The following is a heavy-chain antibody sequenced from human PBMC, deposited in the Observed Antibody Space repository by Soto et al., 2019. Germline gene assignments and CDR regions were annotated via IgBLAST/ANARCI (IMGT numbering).Heavy chain of an antibody. CDR1: GFTFSDYF. V-gene: IGHV3-11*06. CDR3: VRDSARIVVVPRVDGDNWLDP. D-gene: IGHD2-2*01. CDR2: ISGSSDNI. Sequence: GGSLRLSCAASGFTFSDYFMSWIRQAPGKGLEWVSFISGSSDNIKYADSVKGRFTISRDNAENSLYLQMNSLRAEDTAVYYCVRDSARIVVVPRVDGDNWLDPWGQGTLVTVSS. J-gene: IGHJ5*02.